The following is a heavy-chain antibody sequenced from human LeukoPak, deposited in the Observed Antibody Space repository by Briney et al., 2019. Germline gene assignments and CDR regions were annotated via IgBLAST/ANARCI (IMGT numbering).Heavy chain of an antibody. Sequence: PGRSLRLSCAASGFTFSSYGMHWVRQAPGKGLEWVAVIWYDGCNKYYADSVKGRFTISRDNSKNTLYLQMNSLRAEDTAVYYCATTGYSSGWYFDYWGQGTLVTVSS. CDR1: GFTFSSYG. J-gene: IGHJ4*02. V-gene: IGHV3-33*01. CDR3: ATTGYSSGWYFDY. D-gene: IGHD6-19*01. CDR2: IWYDGCNK.